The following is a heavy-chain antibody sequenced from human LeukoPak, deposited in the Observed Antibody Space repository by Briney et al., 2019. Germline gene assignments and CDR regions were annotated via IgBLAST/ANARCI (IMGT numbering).Heavy chain of an antibody. CDR2: IYYSGST. CDR3: ARRPTAVRSSSPFDY. D-gene: IGHD3-3*01. Sequence: SETLSLTCTVSGGSISSSSYYWGWIRQPPGTGLEWIGSIYYSGSTYYNPSLKSRVTMSVDTSKNQFSLKLSSVTAADTAVYYCARRPTAVRSSSPFDYWGQGTLVTVSS. CDR1: GGSISSSSYY. V-gene: IGHV4-39*01. J-gene: IGHJ4*02.